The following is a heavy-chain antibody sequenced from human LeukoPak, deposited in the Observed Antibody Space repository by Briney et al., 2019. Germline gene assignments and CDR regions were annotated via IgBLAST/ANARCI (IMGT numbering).Heavy chain of an antibody. CDR1: GGSISSYY. J-gene: IGHJ4*02. CDR2: IYYSGST. CDR3: VRGSSWSYYFDY. Sequence: PSETLSLTCTVSGGSISSYYWSWIRQPPGKGLEWIGYIYYSGSTNYNPSLKSRATISVDTSKNQFSLKVSSVTAADTAVYYCVRGSSWSYYFDYWGQGTLVTVSS. V-gene: IGHV4-59*08. D-gene: IGHD6-13*01.